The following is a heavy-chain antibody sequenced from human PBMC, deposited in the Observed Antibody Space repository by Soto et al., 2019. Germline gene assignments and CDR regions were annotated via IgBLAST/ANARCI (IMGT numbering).Heavy chain of an antibody. V-gene: IGHV4-31*03. CDR1: GESISTGGY. CDR3: ATTSGSGRLDY. CDR2: IFYSGST. D-gene: IGHD3-10*01. Sequence: QVQLQESGPGRVKPSQTLSLTCTVSGESISTGGYWSWVRLHPGKGLEWIGYIFYSGSTYYNPSPSRKSRVTMSVDTSKNQFSLNLSSVTAADTAVYFCATTSGSGRLDYWGQGTLVTVSS. J-gene: IGHJ4*02.